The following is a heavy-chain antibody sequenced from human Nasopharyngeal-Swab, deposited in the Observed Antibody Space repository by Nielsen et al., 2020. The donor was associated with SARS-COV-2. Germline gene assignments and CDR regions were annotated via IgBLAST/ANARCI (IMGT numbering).Heavy chain of an antibody. CDR2: ISYDGSNK. J-gene: IGHJ3*02. CDR3: AREHGRAGRENDAFDI. V-gene: IGHV3-30-3*01. Sequence: GSLRLSCAASGFTFSSYAMHWVRQAPGKGLEWVAVISYDGSNKYYADSVKGRFTISRDNSKNTLYLQMNSLRAEDTAVYYCAREHGRAGRENDAFDIWGQGTMVTVSS. CDR1: GFTFSSYA.